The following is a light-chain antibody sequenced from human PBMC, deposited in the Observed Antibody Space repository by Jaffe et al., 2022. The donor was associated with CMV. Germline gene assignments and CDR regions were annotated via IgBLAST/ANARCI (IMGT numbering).Light chain of an antibody. CDR2: DVS. J-gene: IGLJ1*01. CDR3: SSYTSSSTI. Sequence: QSALTQPASVSGSPGQSITISCTGTSSDVGRYNYVSWYQQHPGRAPKLMIYDVSNRPSGVSNRFSGSRSGNTASLTISGVQAEDEADYYCSSYTSSSTIFGTGTKVTVL. V-gene: IGLV2-14*03. CDR1: SSDVGRYNY.